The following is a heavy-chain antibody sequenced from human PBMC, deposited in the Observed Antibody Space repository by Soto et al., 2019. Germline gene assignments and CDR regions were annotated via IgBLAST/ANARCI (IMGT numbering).Heavy chain of an antibody. D-gene: IGHD2-8*01. CDR1: GFTFSSYG. CDR3: AKDLGYCTNGVCYTSYFQH. Sequence: QVQLVEAGGGVVQPVRSLRLSCAASGFTFSSYGMHWVRQAPGKGLEWVAVISYDGSNKYYADSVKGLFTISRDNSKNTMNLQMNSLRAEDTAVYYCAKDLGYCTNGVCYTSYFQHWGQGTLVTVSS. J-gene: IGHJ1*01. CDR2: ISYDGSNK. V-gene: IGHV3-30*18.